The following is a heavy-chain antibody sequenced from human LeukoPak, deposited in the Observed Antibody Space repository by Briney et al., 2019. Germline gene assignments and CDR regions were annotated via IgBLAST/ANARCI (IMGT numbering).Heavy chain of an antibody. Sequence: SETLSLTCTVSGGSISSSSYYWGWIRQPPGKGLEWIGRIYTSGSTNYNPSLKSRVTMSVDTSKNQFSLKLSSVTAADTAVYYCARGIGSWYYFDYWGQGTLVTVSS. CDR2: IYTSGST. J-gene: IGHJ4*02. V-gene: IGHV4-61*05. D-gene: IGHD6-13*01. CDR1: GGSISSSSYY. CDR3: ARGIGSWYYFDY.